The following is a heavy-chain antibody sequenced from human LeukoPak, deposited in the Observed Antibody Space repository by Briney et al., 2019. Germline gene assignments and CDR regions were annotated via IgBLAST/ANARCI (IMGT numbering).Heavy chain of an antibody. D-gene: IGHD6-13*01. J-gene: IGHJ4*02. Sequence: PGGSLRLSCTASGFTFGDYAMTWVRQAPGKGLEWVSSISSSSTYIYYADSVKGRFTISRDNAKNSLYLQMNSLRAEDTAVFYCARGLYSSSWYDFDYWGQGILVSVSS. CDR2: ISSSSTYI. CDR3: ARGLYSSSWYDFDY. V-gene: IGHV3-21*01. CDR1: GFTFGDYA.